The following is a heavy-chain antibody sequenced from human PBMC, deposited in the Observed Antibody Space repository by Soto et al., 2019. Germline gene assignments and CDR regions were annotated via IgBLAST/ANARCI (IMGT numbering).Heavy chain of an antibody. CDR3: ASSAEVRYFDWLSPTLDY. J-gene: IGHJ4*02. Sequence: PSETLSLTCAVYGGSFSGYYWSWIRQPPGKGLEWIGEINHSGSTNYNPSLKSRVTISVDTSKNQFSLKLSSVTAADTAVYYCASSAEVRYFDWLSPTLDYWGQGTLVTVSP. CDR1: GGSFSGYY. CDR2: INHSGST. V-gene: IGHV4-34*01. D-gene: IGHD3-9*01.